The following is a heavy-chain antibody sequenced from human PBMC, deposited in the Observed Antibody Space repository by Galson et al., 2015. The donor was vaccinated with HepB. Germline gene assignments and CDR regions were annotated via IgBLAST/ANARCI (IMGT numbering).Heavy chain of an antibody. CDR3: ARVGNYYDSSGYYYDYYGMDV. J-gene: IGHJ6*02. V-gene: IGHV1-69*02. D-gene: IGHD3-22*01. Sequence: CKASGGTFSSYTISWVRQAPGQGLEWMGRIIPILGIANYAQKFQGRVTITADKSTSTAYMELSSLRSEDTAAYYCARVGNYYDSSGYYYDYYGMDVWGQGTTVTVSS. CDR2: IIPILGIA. CDR1: GGTFSSYT.